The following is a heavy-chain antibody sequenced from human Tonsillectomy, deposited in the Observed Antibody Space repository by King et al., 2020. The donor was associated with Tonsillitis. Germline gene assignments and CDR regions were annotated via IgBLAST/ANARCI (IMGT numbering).Heavy chain of an antibody. J-gene: IGHJ4*02. CDR2: ISYDGSNK. V-gene: IGHV3-30-3*01. CDR3: ASLGGLVGGGY. CDR1: GFTFSSYA. D-gene: IGHD2-15*01. Sequence: VQLVESGGGVVQPGRSLRLSCAASGFTFSSYAMHWVRQAPGKGLEWVAVISYDGSNKYYADSVKGRFTISRDNSKNTLYLQMNSLRAKDTAVYYCASLGGLVGGGYWGQGTLVTVSS.